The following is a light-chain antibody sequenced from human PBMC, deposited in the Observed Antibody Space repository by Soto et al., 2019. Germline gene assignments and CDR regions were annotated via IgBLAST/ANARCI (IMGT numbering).Light chain of an antibody. J-gene: IGKJ1*01. CDR3: QQYCTTPWT. CDR2: WAS. V-gene: IGKV4-1*01. CDR1: QSVLYSSNNKNH. Sequence: DIVLTQSPDSLAVSLGERATINFKSSQSVLYSSNNKNHLAWYQQKPGQPPKLLIYWASTRESGVPDRFSGSGSVTDFTLTISSLQAEDVAVYYCQQYCTTPWTFGQGTKVEIK.